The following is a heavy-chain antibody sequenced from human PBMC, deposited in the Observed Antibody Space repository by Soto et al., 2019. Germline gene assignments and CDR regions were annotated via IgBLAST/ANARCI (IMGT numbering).Heavy chain of an antibody. CDR2: INHSGST. V-gene: IGHV4-34*01. CDR1: GGSFSGYY. Sequence: PSETLSLTCAVYGGSFSGYYWSWIRHPPGKGLEWIGEINHSGSTNYNPSLKSRVTISVDTSKNQFSLKLSSVTAADTAVYYCARGLGNSIIWFSYNWFDPWGQGTLVTVPS. CDR3: ARGLGNSIIWFSYNWFDP. D-gene: IGHD6-13*01. J-gene: IGHJ5*02.